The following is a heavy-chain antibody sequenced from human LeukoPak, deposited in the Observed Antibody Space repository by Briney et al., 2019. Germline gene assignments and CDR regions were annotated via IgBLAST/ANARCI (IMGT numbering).Heavy chain of an antibody. CDR3: AREEGIAVAAGIDY. Sequence: GGSLRLSCAVSGITLSNYGMSWVRQAPGKGLEWAAVIWYDGSNKYYADSVKGRFTISRDNSKNTLYLQMNSLRAEDTAVYYCAREEGIAVAAGIDYWGQGTLVTVSS. V-gene: IGHV3-33*08. J-gene: IGHJ4*02. D-gene: IGHD6-19*01. CDR2: IWYDGSNK. CDR1: GITLSNYG.